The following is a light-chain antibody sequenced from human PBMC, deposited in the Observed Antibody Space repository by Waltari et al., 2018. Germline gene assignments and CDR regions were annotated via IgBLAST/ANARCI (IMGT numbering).Light chain of an antibody. CDR1: QSVATY. CDR2: GAS. Sequence: EIVLSQSPVTLSLSPGERATLSCRASQSVATYLAWYQQKTGQAPRLLIYGASSRATGVPDRFSASGSGTDFSLTISSLEPEDFAVYYCQHYVRLPVTFGQGTKVEIK. CDR3: QHYVRLPVT. J-gene: IGKJ1*01. V-gene: IGKV3-20*01.